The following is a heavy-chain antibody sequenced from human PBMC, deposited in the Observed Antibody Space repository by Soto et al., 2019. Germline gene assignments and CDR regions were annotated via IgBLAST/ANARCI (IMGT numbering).Heavy chain of an antibody. CDR3: TTDGPYVPGSY. V-gene: IGHV3-15*07. CDR1: GFTFSDAW. D-gene: IGHD2-15*01. J-gene: IGHJ4*02. Sequence: DVQLEESGGGLVEPGGSLRLACAAFGFTFSDAWMNWVRQAPGNGLEWVGRIKSKRDGGTADYAAPVKGRFTISRDDSKNTLYLQMNSLKTEDTALYYCTTDGPYVPGSYWGQGTLVTVSS. CDR2: IKSKRDGGTA.